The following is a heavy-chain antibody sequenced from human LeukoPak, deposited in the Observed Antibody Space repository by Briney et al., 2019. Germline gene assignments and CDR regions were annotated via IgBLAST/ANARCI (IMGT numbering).Heavy chain of an antibody. V-gene: IGHV5-51*01. CDR3: ARQSSDCSSTSCYLSWFDP. CDR2: IYPGDSDT. Sequence: GESLKISCKGSGYRGTSYWIGWVRQMPEKGLEWMGIIYPGDSDTRYSPSFQGQVTISADKSISTAYLQWSSLKASDTAMYYCARQSSDCSSTSCYLSWFDPWGQGTLVTVSS. J-gene: IGHJ5*02. CDR1: GYRGTSYW. D-gene: IGHD2-2*01.